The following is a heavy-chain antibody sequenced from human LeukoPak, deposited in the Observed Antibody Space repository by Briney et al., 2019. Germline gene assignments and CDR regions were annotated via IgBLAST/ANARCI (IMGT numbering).Heavy chain of an antibody. CDR1: GFAVSNNY. Sequence: GGSLRLSCAGSGFAVSNNYMSWVRQAPGKGLEWVSVIYSGGSTYYADSVKGRFTISRDNSKNTLYLQMNSLRAEDTAVYYCARAGKRRAAAGTGAFDYWGQGTLVTVSS. D-gene: IGHD6-13*01. J-gene: IGHJ4*02. V-gene: IGHV3-53*01. CDR3: ARAGKRRAAAGTGAFDY. CDR2: IYSGGST.